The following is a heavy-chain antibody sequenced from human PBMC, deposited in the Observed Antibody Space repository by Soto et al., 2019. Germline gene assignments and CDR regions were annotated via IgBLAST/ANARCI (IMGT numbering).Heavy chain of an antibody. D-gene: IGHD2-15*01. CDR2: INPSGGTI. Sequence: PGGSLRLSCAASGFTFSTYSMNWVRQAPGKGLKWLSYINPSGGTIYYAGSVKGRFTISRDNAKNSLCLQMSSLRADDTAVYYCTRELPGYMDVWGKGTTVTVSS. CDR1: GFTFSTYS. CDR3: TRELPGYMDV. J-gene: IGHJ6*04. V-gene: IGHV3-48*01.